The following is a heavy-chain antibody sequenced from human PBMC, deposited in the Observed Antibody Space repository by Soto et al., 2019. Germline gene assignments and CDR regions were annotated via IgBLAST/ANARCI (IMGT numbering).Heavy chain of an antibody. V-gene: IGHV3-33*01. D-gene: IGHD1-1*01. CDR2: IWYDGSNK. J-gene: IGHJ3*02. CDR1: GFTFSSYG. Sequence: VQLVESGGGVVQPGRSLRLSCAASGFTFSSYGMHWVRQAPGKGLEWVAVIWYDGSNKYYADSVKGRFTISRDNSKNTLYLQMNSLRAEDTAVYYCARETRVQLERRDDAFDIWGQGTMVTVSS. CDR3: ARETRVQLERRDDAFDI.